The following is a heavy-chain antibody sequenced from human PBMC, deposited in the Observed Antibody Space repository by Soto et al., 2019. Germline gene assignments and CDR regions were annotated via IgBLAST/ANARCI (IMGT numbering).Heavy chain of an antibody. J-gene: IGHJ4*02. D-gene: IGHD6-13*01. CDR1: GFTFSSYW. CDR2: IKQDGSEK. V-gene: IGHV3-7*01. Sequence: EVQLVESGGGLVQPGGSLRLSCAASGFTFSSYWMSWVRQAPGKGLEWVANIKQDGSEKYYVDSVKGRFTISRDNAKNSLYLQMNSLRAEDTAVYYCARGSFQPVYYFDYWGQGTLVTVSS. CDR3: ARGSFQPVYYFDY.